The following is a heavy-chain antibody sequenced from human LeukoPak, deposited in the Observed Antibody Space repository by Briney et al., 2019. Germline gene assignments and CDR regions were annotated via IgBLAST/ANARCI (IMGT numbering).Heavy chain of an antibody. CDR3: ARVKVISGYWYFDY. Sequence: PGGSLRLSCAASGFTFSSYGMSWVRQAPGKGLEWVSGRNGGSTGYADSVKGRFTISRDNAKNSLYLQMNSLRAEDTALYYCARVKVISGYWYFDYWGQGTLVTVSS. J-gene: IGHJ4*02. CDR2: RNGGST. CDR1: GFTFSSYG. V-gene: IGHV3-20*04. D-gene: IGHD5-18*01.